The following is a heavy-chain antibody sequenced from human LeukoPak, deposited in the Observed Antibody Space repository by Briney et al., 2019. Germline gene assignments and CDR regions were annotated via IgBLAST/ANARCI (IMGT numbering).Heavy chain of an antibody. CDR3: ARHYSGGVFDI. D-gene: IGHD2-8*02. J-gene: IGHJ3*02. CDR2: ISYSGGST. CDR1: GFTFNTYA. V-gene: IGHV3-23*01. Sequence: PGTSLRLSCAASGFTFNTYAMSWVRQAPGKGLEWVSSISYSGGSTYYADSVKGRFTISRDNSVNTLYLQMSSLRAEDTALYYCARHYSGGVFDIWGQGTMVTVSS.